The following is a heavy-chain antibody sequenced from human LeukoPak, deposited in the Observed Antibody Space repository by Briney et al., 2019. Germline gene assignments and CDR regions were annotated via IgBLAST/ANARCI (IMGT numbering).Heavy chain of an antibody. V-gene: IGHV3-23*01. CDR1: GVTLSSYA. CDR2: ITGSGRTT. Sequence: GGSLRLSCTASGVTLSSYAMCWVRQAPGKGLEWVSTITGSGRTTYYADSVKGRFTISRDNSNNTLHLQVNSLRAEDTAVYYCARGVSSHVRGYFDYWGQGTLVTVSS. D-gene: IGHD6-6*01. CDR3: ARGVSSHVRGYFDY. J-gene: IGHJ4*02.